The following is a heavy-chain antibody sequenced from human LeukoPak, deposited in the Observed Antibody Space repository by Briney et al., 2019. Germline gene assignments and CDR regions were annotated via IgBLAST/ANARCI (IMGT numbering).Heavy chain of an antibody. D-gene: IGHD6-13*01. CDR1: GFTFSSYS. CDR2: ISSSSSTI. J-gene: IGHJ6*03. V-gene: IGHV3-48*01. CDR3: ARALVAAAPYYMDV. Sequence: GGSLRLSCAASGFTFSSYSMNWVRQAPGMGLEWVSYISSSSSTIYYADSVKGRFTISRDNDKNSLYLQMNSLRAEDTAVYYCARALVAAAPYYMDVWGKGTTVTVSS.